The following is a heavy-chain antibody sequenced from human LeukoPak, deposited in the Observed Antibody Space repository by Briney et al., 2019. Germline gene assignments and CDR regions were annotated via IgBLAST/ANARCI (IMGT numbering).Heavy chain of an antibody. CDR2: ISASGGSS. Sequence: GGSLRLSCAASGFTFSSYAMTWVRQAPGKGLEWVSTISASGGSSYYADSVKGRFTISRDNSKNTLYLQMNGLRVEDTAVYYCGRDPNGDYFGAYEFWGQETLVTVSA. CDR1: GFTFSSYA. D-gene: IGHD4-17*01. J-gene: IGHJ3*01. V-gene: IGHV3-23*01. CDR3: GRDPNGDYFGAYEF.